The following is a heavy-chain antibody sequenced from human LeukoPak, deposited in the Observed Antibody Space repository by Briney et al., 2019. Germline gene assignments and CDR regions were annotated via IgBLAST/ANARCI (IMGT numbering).Heavy chain of an antibody. CDR2: IIPIFGTA. D-gene: IGHD2-2*01. Sequence: ASVKVSCKASGGTFSSYAISWVRQAPGQGLEWMGGIIPIFGTANYAQKFQGRVTITTDESTSTAYMELSSLRSDDTAVYYCARAWCGSTSCKYYYYYYMDVWGKGTTVTVSS. CDR3: ARAWCGSTSCKYYYYYYMDV. J-gene: IGHJ6*03. V-gene: IGHV1-69*05. CDR1: GGTFSSYA.